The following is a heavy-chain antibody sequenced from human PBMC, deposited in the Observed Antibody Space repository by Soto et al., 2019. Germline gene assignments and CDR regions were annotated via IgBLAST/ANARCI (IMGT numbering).Heavy chain of an antibody. D-gene: IGHD2-21*02. CDR1: GFTFSSYA. Sequence: GGSLRLSCAASGFTFSSYAMSWVRQAPGKGLERVSAISGNGGSTYYADSVKVRFTISRDNSKKTLYLQMYSLSAEDTALYYCARTRKAYCGGDCYYYYYGMDVWGQGTTVTVSS. V-gene: IGHV3-23*01. J-gene: IGHJ6*02. CDR2: ISGNGGST. CDR3: ARTRKAYCGGDCYYYYYGMDV.